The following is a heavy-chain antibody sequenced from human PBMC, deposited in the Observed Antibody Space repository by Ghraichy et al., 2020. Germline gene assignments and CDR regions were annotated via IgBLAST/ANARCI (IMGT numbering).Heavy chain of an antibody. CDR1: GFTLSNYW. D-gene: IGHD2-15*01. Sequence: LSLTCAASGFTLSNYWMHWVRQAPGKGLVWVSRIKSDGSSTTYADSVKGRFTISRDNAKNTLYLQMNSLRAEDTAEYYCAREYCSGGRCYFGTGGSHLDYWGQGTPVTVSS. V-gene: IGHV3-74*01. CDR3: AREYCSGGRCYFGTGGSHLDY. CDR2: IKSDGSST. J-gene: IGHJ4*02.